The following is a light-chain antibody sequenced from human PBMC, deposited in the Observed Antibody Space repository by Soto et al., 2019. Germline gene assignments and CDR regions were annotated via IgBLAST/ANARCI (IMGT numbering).Light chain of an antibody. V-gene: IGKV4-1*01. CDR2: WAS. CDR1: HNRLWSTNKIY. J-gene: IGKJ2*01. CDR3: HKYYTTPYT. Sequence: DIVMNQSPDALALSLGERSPINCLSRHNRLWSTNKIYLAWYQLKPGQPPKLVISWASTRESGVPDRFSGSGSGTDFSLTINSLQAEDVAVYYCHKYYTTPYTCGKG.